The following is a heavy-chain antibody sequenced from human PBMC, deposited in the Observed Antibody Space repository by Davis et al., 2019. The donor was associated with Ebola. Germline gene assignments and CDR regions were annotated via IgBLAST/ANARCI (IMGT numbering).Heavy chain of an antibody. CDR3: ATYRWGGDLDY. D-gene: IGHD3-16*01. J-gene: IGHJ4*02. Sequence: ASVRVSCKVSGYTLTELSMHWVRQAPGKGLEWMGGFDPEQTETIYAQRFKGRVTMTEDTSTDTAYMELSSLRSDDTAVYYCATYRWGGDLDYWGQGTLVTVSS. CDR2: FDPEQTET. CDR1: GYTLTELS. V-gene: IGHV1-24*01.